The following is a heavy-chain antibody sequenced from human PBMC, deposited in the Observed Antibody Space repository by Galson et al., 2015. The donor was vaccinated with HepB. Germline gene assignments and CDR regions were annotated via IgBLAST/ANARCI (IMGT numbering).Heavy chain of an antibody. D-gene: IGHD6-19*01. V-gene: IGHV3-15*01. Sequence: SLRLSCAASGFTFSNAWMSWVRQAPGKGLEWVGRIKSKTDGGTTDYAAPVKGRFTISRDDSKNTLYLQMNSLRAEDTAVYYCARVGGWRAVAGTHAFDIWGQGTMVTVSS. CDR1: GFTFSNAW. CDR3: ARVGGWRAVAGTHAFDI. CDR2: IKSKTDGGTT. J-gene: IGHJ3*02.